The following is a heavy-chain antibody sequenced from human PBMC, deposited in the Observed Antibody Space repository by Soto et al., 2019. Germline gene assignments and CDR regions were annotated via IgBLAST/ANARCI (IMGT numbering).Heavy chain of an antibody. J-gene: IGHJ3*02. CDR3: ARRYCSGGSCYDPPDAFDI. V-gene: IGHV5-51*01. D-gene: IGHD2-15*01. Sequence: PGESLKISCKGSGYSFTSYWIGWVRQMPGKGLEWMGIIYPGDSDTRYSPSFQGQVTISADKSISTAYLQWSSLKASDTAMYYCARRYCSGGSCYDPPDAFDIWGQGTVVTVSS. CDR2: IYPGDSDT. CDR1: GYSFTSYW.